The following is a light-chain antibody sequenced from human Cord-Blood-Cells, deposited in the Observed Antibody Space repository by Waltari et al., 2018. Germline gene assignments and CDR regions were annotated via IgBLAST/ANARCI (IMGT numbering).Light chain of an antibody. CDR1: QSISSW. V-gene: IGKV1-5*03. CDR3: QQYNSYSSS. J-gene: IGKJ4*01. CDR2: KAS. Sequence: DIQLTQSPATLSASVGDRGTITCRASQSISSWLAWYQQKPGKAPKLLIYKASSLESGVPSRFSGSGSETEFTLTISSLQPDDFATYYCQQYNSYSSSFGGGTKVEIK.